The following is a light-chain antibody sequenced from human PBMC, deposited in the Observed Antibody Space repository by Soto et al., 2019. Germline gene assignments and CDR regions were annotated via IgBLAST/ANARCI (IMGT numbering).Light chain of an antibody. CDR3: KKYNSAPLT. CDR2: AAI. J-gene: IGKJ4*01. Sequence: DIQMTQSPSSPSASVGDRGTIPCPASQGISNYLAWYQQKPGKVHKLLIYAAIILQSGVQSRFSGSGSGTDFTLTIRSLQPEDVATYYCKKYNSAPLTFGGGTKVDIK. V-gene: IGKV1-27*01. CDR1: QGISNY.